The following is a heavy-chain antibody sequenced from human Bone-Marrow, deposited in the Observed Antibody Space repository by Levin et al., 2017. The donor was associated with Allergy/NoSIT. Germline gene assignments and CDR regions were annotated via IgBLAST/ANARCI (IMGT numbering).Heavy chain of an antibody. J-gene: IGHJ4*02. D-gene: IGHD3-10*01. CDR3: AKGWGSVSYYSTH. CDR1: GFIFSNYA. Sequence: LSLTCAASGFIFSNYAMTWVRQAPGKGLEWVSAISGTSDATFYADSVKGRFTISRDNSKNTLYLQMNSLRAEDTALYYCAKGWGSVSYYSTHWGRGTLVTVSS. V-gene: IGHV3-23*01. CDR2: ISGTSDAT.